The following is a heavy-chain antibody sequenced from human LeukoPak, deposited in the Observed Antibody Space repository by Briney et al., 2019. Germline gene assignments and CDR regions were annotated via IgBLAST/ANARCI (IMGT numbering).Heavy chain of an antibody. V-gene: IGHV4-59*01. D-gene: IGHD3-3*01. CDR2: IYYSGST. CDR3: ARVNGVTIFGEGHGKNYYGMDV. CDR1: GGSISSYY. J-gene: IGHJ6*02. Sequence: SETLSLTCTVSGGSISSYYWSWIQQPPGKGLEWIGYIYYSGSTNYNPSLKSRVTVSVDTSKNQFSLKLSSVTAADTAVYYCARVNGVTIFGEGHGKNYYGMDVWGQGTTVTVSS.